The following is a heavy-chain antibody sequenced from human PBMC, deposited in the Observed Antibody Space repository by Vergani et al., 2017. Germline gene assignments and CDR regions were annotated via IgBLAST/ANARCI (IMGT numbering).Heavy chain of an antibody. CDR3: ARLYGRDSSGSKYFDY. Sequence: EVQLVQSGAEVKKPGESLKISCQISEYSFTNYWIGWVRQMPGKGLEWMGIIHPADSDTRYSPSFQGQVTISVDKSISTAYLPRSSLRASDSAMYYCARLYGRDSSGSKYFDYWGQGTLVTVSS. CDR1: EYSFTNYW. D-gene: IGHD3-22*01. CDR2: IHPADSDT. J-gene: IGHJ4*02. V-gene: IGHV5-51*01.